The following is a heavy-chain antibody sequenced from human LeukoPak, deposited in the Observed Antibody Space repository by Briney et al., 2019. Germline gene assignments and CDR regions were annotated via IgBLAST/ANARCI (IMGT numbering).Heavy chain of an antibody. CDR3: ASGNYDILTDYHWFDP. D-gene: IGHD3-9*01. CDR1: GGTFSSYA. J-gene: IGHJ5*02. V-gene: IGHV1-69*04. CDR2: IIPILGIA. Sequence: SVKVSCKASGGTFSSYAISWVRQAPGQGLEWMGKIIPILGIANYAQKFQGRVTITADKSTSTAYMELSSLRSEDTAVYYCASGNYDILTDYHWFDPWGQGTLVTVSS.